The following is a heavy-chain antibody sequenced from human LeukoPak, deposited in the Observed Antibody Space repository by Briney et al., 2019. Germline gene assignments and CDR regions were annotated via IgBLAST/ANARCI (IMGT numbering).Heavy chain of an antibody. CDR2: IYYSGST. D-gene: IGHD3-22*01. CDR1: GGSISSSSHY. J-gene: IGHJ4*02. CDR3: ARNDSSGYFDY. Sequence: SETLSLTCTVSGGSISSSSHYWGWIRQPPGKGLEWIGSIYYSGSTHYNPSLKSRVTISVDTSQNQFSLKLSSVTAADTAVYYCARNDSSGYFDYWGQGTLVTVSS. V-gene: IGHV4-39*07.